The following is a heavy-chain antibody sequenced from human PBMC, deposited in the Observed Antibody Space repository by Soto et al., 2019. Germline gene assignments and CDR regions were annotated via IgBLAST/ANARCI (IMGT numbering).Heavy chain of an antibody. CDR2: INPILDST. CDR1: GIMSSGYG. D-gene: IGHD6-25*01. J-gene: IGHJ4*02. V-gene: IGHV1-69*09. Sequence: QEQVVQSGPAMKEPGSSVKVSCRASGIMSSGYGFSWVRQAPGQGLEWVGMINPILDSTHYPQNLQGRVSLSLDQSTDTVYVAVTMLRLEVTAIYFCATMKRARLDSWGRATVVTVSS. CDR3: ATMKRARLDS.